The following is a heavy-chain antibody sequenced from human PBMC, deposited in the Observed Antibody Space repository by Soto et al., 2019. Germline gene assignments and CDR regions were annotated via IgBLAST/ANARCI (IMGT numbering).Heavy chain of an antibody. CDR2: INPSGGST. V-gene: IGHV1-46*03. CDR3: ARARIAAQGVFVP. D-gene: IGHD2-21*01. J-gene: IGHJ5*02. CDR1: GYTFTSYY. Sequence: GASVKVSCKASGYTFTSYYMHWVRQSPGQGLEWMVIINPSGGSTSYAQKFQGRVTMTRDTSTSTVYMELSSLRSEDTAVYYCARARIAAQGVFVPWGQGTLVTGSS.